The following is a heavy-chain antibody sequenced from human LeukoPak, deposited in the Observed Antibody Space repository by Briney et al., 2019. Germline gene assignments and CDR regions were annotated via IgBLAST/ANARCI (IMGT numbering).Heavy chain of an antibody. CDR3: ARVSDYYYYMDV. J-gene: IGHJ6*03. Sequence: SETLSLTCTVSGYSISSGYYWGWIRQPPGKGLEWIGSIYHSGSTYYNPSLKSRATISVDTSKNQFSLKLSSVTAADTAVYYCARVSDYYYYMDVWGKGTTVTVSS. CDR1: GYSISSGYY. V-gene: IGHV4-38-2*02. CDR2: IYHSGST.